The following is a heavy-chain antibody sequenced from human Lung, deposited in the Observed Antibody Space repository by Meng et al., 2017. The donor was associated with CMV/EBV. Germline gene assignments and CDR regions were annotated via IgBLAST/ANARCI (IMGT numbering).Heavy chain of an antibody. J-gene: IGHJ6*02. CDR3: ARERPMVRGNFPHNYYGMDV. D-gene: IGHD3-10*01. CDR2: ISSSSSYI. Sequence: GESLKIYCAASDFIFSTFSMNWVRQAPGKGLEWVSHISSSSSYIYYADSVKGRFTISRDNSKKSLFLQIHSLRAEDTAVYYCARERPMVRGNFPHNYYGMDVWGQGTTVTVSS. V-gene: IGHV3-21*01. CDR1: DFIFSTFS.